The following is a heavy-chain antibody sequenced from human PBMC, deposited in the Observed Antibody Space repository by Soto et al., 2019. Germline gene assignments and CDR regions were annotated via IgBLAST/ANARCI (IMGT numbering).Heavy chain of an antibody. Sequence: QVQLQESGPGLVKPSQTLSLICTVSGGSISSGGYYWSWIRQCPGKGLEWIGYIYNSGSTYYSSFLKSRLNISGDTSKNQFSLKLSSVTAADSAVYYCARANGRSFFDYWGQGTLVTVSS. CDR1: GGSISSGGYY. J-gene: IGHJ4*02. CDR3: ARANGRSFFDY. D-gene: IGHD1-26*01. CDR2: IYNSGST. V-gene: IGHV4-31*03.